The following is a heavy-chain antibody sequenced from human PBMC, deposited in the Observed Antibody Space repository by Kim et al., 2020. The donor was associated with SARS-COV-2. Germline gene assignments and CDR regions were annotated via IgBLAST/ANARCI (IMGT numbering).Heavy chain of an antibody. CDR3: AKDMSKTVAGTPLDYYGMDV. Sequence: RFTISRDNAKNSLYLQMNSLRAEDTALYYCAKDMSKTVAGTPLDYYGMDVWGQGTTVTVSS. D-gene: IGHD6-19*01. J-gene: IGHJ6*02. V-gene: IGHV3-9*01.